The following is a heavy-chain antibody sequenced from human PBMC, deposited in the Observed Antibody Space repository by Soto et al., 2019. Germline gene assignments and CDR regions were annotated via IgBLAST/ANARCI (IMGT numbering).Heavy chain of an antibody. Sequence: LQLQESGPGLAKPSETLSLTCSVSGGSISSSSSYWGWIRQSPGKGLEWIGNIYYNGTTYYNPSLKIRVTISVDTSKNQFSLKLSSVTAADTAVYYCAREFIAVAGFDAFDIWGQGTMVTVSA. J-gene: IGHJ3*02. D-gene: IGHD6-19*01. CDR2: IYYNGTT. CDR1: GGSISSSSSY. V-gene: IGHV4-39*01. CDR3: AREFIAVAGFDAFDI.